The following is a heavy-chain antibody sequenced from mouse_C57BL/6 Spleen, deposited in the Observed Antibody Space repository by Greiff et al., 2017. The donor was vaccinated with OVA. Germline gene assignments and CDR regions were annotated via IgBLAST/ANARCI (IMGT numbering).Heavy chain of an antibody. CDR1: GYTFTDYN. D-gene: IGHD2-4*01. J-gene: IGHJ1*03. Sequence: VQLQQSGPELVKPGASVKIPCKASGYTFTDYNMDWVKQSHGKSLEWIGDINPNNGGTIYNQKFKGKATLTVDKSSSTASMELRSLPSEDTAVYYCARSNYDRPWYFDVWGTGTTVTVAT. CDR3: ARSNYDRPWYFDV. V-gene: IGHV1-18*01. CDR2: INPNNGGT.